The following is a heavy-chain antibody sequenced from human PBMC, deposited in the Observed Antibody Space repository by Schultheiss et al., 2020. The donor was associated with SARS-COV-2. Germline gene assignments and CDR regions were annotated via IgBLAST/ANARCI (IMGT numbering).Heavy chain of an antibody. CDR1: GFTFSSYS. J-gene: IGHJ4*02. CDR2: ISSSSSYI. CDR3: ATETGGDYYDY. Sequence: GESLKISCAASGFTFSSYSMNWVRQAPGKGLEWVSSISSSSSYIYYADSVKGRFTISRDNAKNSLYLQMNSLRAEDTAVYYCATETGGDYYDYWGQGTLVTVSS. V-gene: IGHV3-21*04. D-gene: IGHD1-26*01.